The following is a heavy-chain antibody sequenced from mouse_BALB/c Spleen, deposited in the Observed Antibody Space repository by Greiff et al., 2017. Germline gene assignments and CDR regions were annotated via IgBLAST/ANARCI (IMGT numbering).Heavy chain of an antibody. J-gene: IGHJ4*01. V-gene: IGHV3-6*02. D-gene: IGHD2-14*01. CDR2: ISYDGSN. Sequence: VQLQQSGPGLVKPSQSLSLTCSVTGYSITSGYYWNWIRQFPGNKLEWMGYISYDGSNNYNPSLKNRISITRDTSKNQFFLKLNSVTTEDTATYYCARGRGYRYDDAMDYWGQGTSVTVSS. CDR3: ARGRGYRYDDAMDY. CDR1: GYSITSGYY.